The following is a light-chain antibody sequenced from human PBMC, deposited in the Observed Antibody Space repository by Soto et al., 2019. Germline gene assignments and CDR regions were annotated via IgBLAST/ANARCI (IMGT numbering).Light chain of an antibody. CDR2: TAS. CDR3: QQYYGNPRT. V-gene: IGKV1-39*01. Sequence: DIRMTQSPSSLSASVGDRVTITCRASASISNYLNWYQQTPGKAPNLLIYTASSLQSGVPPRFSGSGSGTDFTLTISCLQSEDFATYYCQQYYGNPRTFGQGTKVDI. CDR1: ASISNY. J-gene: IGKJ1*01.